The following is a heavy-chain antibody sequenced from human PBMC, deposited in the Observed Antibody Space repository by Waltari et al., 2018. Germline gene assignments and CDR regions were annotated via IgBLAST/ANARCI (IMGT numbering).Heavy chain of an antibody. Sequence: QVQLQQWGAGLLKPSETLSLTCSVYGGSFSGYYWSWIRQPPGKGLEWIGEINHSGSTNYNPSLKSRVTISVDTSKNQFSLKLSSVTAADTAVYYCARGIGRSSGSFDLWGRGTLVTVSS. V-gene: IGHV4-34*01. CDR2: INHSGST. CDR3: ARGIGRSSGSFDL. J-gene: IGHJ2*01. D-gene: IGHD6-19*01. CDR1: GGSFSGYY.